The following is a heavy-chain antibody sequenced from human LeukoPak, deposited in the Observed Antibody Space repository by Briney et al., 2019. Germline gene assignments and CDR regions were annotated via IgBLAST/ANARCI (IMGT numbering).Heavy chain of an antibody. Sequence: GGSLRLSCAASGFTFSSYGMHWVRHSPGKGLEWVAFIRNDESNKYYADCVKGRFTISRDNSKNTLYLQMNSLRAEDTAVYYCAKAPGSGNEVYYYYYMDVWGKGTTVTVSS. CDR3: AKAPGSGNEVYYYYYMDV. CDR2: IRNDESNK. CDR1: GFTFSSYG. D-gene: IGHD3-10*01. J-gene: IGHJ6*03. V-gene: IGHV3-30*02.